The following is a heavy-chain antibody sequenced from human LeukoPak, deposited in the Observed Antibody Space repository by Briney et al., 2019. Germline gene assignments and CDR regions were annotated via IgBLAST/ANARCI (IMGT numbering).Heavy chain of an antibody. CDR1: GFTFSAYT. CDR2: ISSSSSYI. Sequence: PGGSLRLSCAASGFTFSAYTMNWVRQAPGKGLEWVSSISSSSSYIYYADSVKGRFTISRDNAKNSLYLQMNSLRAEDTAVYYCAKEGGNFYDSSGYYYVRSYYYYMDVWGKGTTVTVSS. J-gene: IGHJ6*03. CDR3: AKEGGNFYDSSGYYYVRSYYYYMDV. V-gene: IGHV3-21*01. D-gene: IGHD3-22*01.